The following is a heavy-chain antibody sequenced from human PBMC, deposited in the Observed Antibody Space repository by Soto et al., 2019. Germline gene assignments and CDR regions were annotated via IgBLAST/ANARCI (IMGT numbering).Heavy chain of an antibody. D-gene: IGHD2-8*01. V-gene: IGHV3-30*18. CDR1: GFTFSSYG. Sequence: QVQLVESGGGVLQPGRSLRLSCAASGFTFSSYGMHWVRQAPGKGLEWVAVISYDGSNKYYADSVKGRFTISRNNSKNTLYLQMNSLRAEDTAVYYCAKDLVLMVYAMSYWGQGTLVTVSS. CDR2: ISYDGSNK. CDR3: AKDLVLMVYAMSY. J-gene: IGHJ4*02.